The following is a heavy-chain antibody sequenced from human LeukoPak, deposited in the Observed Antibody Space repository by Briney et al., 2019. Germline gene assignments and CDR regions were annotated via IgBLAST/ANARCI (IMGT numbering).Heavy chain of an antibody. V-gene: IGHV3-20*04. Sequence: GGSLRLSCAASGFTFDKYGMSWVRQSPEKGLEWVTRINWNGGSIHYADSVKGRFTISRDNGKNSLYLQMNSLRAEDTALYYCARDYREYSGYNEGSFDYWGQGTLVTVSS. CDR2: INWNGGSI. J-gene: IGHJ4*02. CDR1: GFTFDKYG. CDR3: ARDYREYSGYNEGSFDY. D-gene: IGHD5-12*01.